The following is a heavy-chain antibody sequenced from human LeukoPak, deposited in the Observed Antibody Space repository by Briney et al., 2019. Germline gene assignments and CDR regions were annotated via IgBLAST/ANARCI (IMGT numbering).Heavy chain of an antibody. Sequence: SETLSLTCTVSDGSISSGGYYWSWIRQHPGKGLEWIGYIYYGGSTYYNPSLRSRVTISLDTSKNHFSLKLSSVTAADTAVYYCARGTIQLWLGGGPRLDYWGQGTLVTVSS. J-gene: IGHJ4*02. CDR1: DGSISSGGYY. D-gene: IGHD5-18*01. V-gene: IGHV4-31*03. CDR3: ARGTIQLWLGGGPRLDY. CDR2: IYYGGST.